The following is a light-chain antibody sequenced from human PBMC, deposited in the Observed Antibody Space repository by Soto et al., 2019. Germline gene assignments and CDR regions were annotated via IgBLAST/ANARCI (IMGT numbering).Light chain of an antibody. CDR1: QSVSSK. Sequence: IVLTQSPCTLSLSQGERATLSCRASQSVSSKYLAWYQQKPGQAPRLLIYGASSRATGIPVRFSGSGSGTEFTLTISSLQSEDFAVYYCQLYNNWPLTFGQGTRLETK. J-gene: IGKJ5*01. V-gene: IGKV3-15*01. CDR3: QLYNNWPLT. CDR2: GAS.